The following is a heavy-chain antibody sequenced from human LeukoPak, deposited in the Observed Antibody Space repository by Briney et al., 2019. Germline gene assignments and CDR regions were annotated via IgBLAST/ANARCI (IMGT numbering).Heavy chain of an antibody. J-gene: IGHJ4*02. Sequence: GGSLRLSCAASGFTFSNYWMTWIRQAPGKGLEWVANIKEDGSVKHCVDSVKGRFTISRDNAKNSLYLQMNSLRAEDTAVYYCARGGSESDYWGQGTLVTVSS. CDR3: ARGGSESDY. CDR2: IKEDGSVK. CDR1: GFTFSNYW. V-gene: IGHV3-7*01.